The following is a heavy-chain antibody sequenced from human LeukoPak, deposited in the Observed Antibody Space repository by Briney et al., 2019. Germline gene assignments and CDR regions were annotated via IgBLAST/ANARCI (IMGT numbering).Heavy chain of an antibody. CDR2: ISGYNSNT. CDR1: GGTFSSYA. Sequence: ASVKVSCKASGGTFSSYAISWVRQAPGQGLEWMGWISGYNSNTNDAQKFQGRVTMTTDTSTSTAYMELRSLRSDDTAVYYCARVLRDLKGYWYFDLWGRGTLVTVSS. CDR3: ARVLRDLKGYWYFDL. V-gene: IGHV1-18*01. J-gene: IGHJ2*01. D-gene: IGHD5-24*01.